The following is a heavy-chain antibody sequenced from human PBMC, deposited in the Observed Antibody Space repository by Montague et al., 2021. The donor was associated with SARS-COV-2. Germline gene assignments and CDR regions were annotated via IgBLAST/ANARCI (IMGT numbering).Heavy chain of an antibody. J-gene: IGHJ6*02. CDR3: ARGRTVAIVYCYYYGMDV. Sequence: SETLSLTCAVYGGSISGYYWSWIRQPPRKGLEWIGEINHSGSTNYNPSLKSRVTISVDTSKNQFSLKLSSVTAADTAVYYCARGRTVAIVYCYYYGMDVWGQGTTVTVSS. D-gene: IGHD6-19*01. V-gene: IGHV4-34*01. CDR2: INHSGST. CDR1: GGSISGYY.